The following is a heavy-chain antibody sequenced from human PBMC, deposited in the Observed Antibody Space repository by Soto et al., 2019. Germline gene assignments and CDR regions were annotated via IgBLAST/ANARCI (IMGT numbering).Heavy chain of an antibody. CDR2: IDPRDSYT. V-gene: IGHV5-10-1*01. CDR3: ARLFCTSSAACDSWFDP. CDR1: GYSFTTFW. D-gene: IGHD2-8*02. Sequence: GESLKISCTGFGYSFTTFWISWVRQMPGKGLEWMGTIDPRDSYTSYSPSFQGHVTISTDRSISTAYLQWGSLQASDTAMYFCARLFCTSSAACDSWFDPWGQGTLVTVSS. J-gene: IGHJ5*02.